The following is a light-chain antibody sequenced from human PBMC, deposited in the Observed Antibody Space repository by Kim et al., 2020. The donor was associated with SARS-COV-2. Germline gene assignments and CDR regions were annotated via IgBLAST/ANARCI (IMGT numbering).Light chain of an antibody. V-gene: IGLV2-23*02. Sequence: GRSFTIACTGTSSDVGSYNLVSWYQQHPGKAPKLMIYEVSKRPSGVSNRFSGSKSGNTASLTISGLQAEDEADYYCCSYAGSSTWVFGGGTKLTVL. CDR3: CSYAGSSTWV. CDR1: SSDVGSYNL. CDR2: EVS. J-gene: IGLJ3*02.